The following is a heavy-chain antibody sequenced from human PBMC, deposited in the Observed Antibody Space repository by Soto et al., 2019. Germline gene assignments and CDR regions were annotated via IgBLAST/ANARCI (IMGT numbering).Heavy chain of an antibody. Sequence: GGSLRLSCVASGFTFNNYAMHWVRQAPGKGLEWVSGISWNSGSIGYADSMKGRFTISRDNAKNSLYLQINSLRAEDTALYYCATGGGYYYYFGMDVWGQGT. V-gene: IGHV3-9*01. CDR3: ATGGGYYYYFGMDV. CDR2: ISWNSGSI. J-gene: IGHJ6*02. CDR1: GFTFNNYA.